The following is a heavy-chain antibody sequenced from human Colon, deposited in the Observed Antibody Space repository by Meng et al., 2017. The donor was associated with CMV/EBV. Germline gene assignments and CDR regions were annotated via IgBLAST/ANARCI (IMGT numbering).Heavy chain of an antibody. CDR2: IYPQDGGT. CDR3: VRESWYFDF. J-gene: IGHJ4*02. CDR1: GYTCTANH. Sequence: QVQVGQSGTEVRKAGASVKVSCKSSGYTCTANHLHWVRQAPGQGLEWMGWIYPQDGGTYFAQKFQDRVTLTRDTSITTAYMELSGLTSDDTAIYYCVRESWYFDFWGEGTLVTVSS. V-gene: IGHV1-2*02. D-gene: IGHD6-13*01.